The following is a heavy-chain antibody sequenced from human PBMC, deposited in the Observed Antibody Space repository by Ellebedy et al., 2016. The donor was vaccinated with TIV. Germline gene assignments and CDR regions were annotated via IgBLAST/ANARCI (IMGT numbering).Heavy chain of an antibody. CDR1: GFTFSSYG. D-gene: IGHD3-10*01. Sequence: GGSLRLSXAAPGFTFSSYGMHWVRQAPGKGLEWVAVIWYDGSNKYYADSVKGRFTISRDNAKNSLYLQMNSLRAEDTAVYYCAREGDWRGFGELLWDYYYYGMDVWGQGTTVTVSS. J-gene: IGHJ6*02. V-gene: IGHV3-33*01. CDR3: AREGDWRGFGELLWDYYYYGMDV. CDR2: IWYDGSNK.